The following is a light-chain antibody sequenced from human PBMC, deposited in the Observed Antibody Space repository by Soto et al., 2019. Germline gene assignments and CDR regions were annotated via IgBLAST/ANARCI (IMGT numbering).Light chain of an antibody. CDR2: AAS. CDR1: QSIGTY. CDR3: QQSHSTPDT. Sequence: EIQMTQSPSSLSASVGDRVTITCRASQSIGTYLNWYQKKPGKAPELLIYAASSLQSGVPSSFSGSGSGTDFTLTISSLQPEDFATYYCQQSHSTPDTFGQGTRLEMK. J-gene: IGKJ5*01. V-gene: IGKV1-39*01.